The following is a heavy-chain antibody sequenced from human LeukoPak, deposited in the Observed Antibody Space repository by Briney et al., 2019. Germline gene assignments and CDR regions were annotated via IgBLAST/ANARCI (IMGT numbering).Heavy chain of an antibody. Sequence: SETLSLTCTVSSYSISSGYYWSWIRQPPGKGLEWIGYIYYSGSTNYNPSLKSRVTISVDTSKNQFSLKLSSVTAADTAVYYCARAIGVTLDYWGQGTLVTVSS. CDR2: IYYSGST. V-gene: IGHV4-38-2*02. D-gene: IGHD2-21*02. CDR1: SYSISSGYY. CDR3: ARAIGVTLDY. J-gene: IGHJ4*02.